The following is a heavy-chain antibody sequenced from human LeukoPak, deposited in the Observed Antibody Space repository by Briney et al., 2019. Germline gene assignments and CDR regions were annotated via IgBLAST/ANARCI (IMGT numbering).Heavy chain of an antibody. V-gene: IGHV1-8*01. CDR2: MNPSSGNT. J-gene: IGHJ6*02. CDR1: GYTFTSSN. Sequence: ASVKVSCKVSGYTFTSSNINWVRQAPGQGLEWMRWMNPSSGNTAYAQRFQGRVTMTRDTSTNTAFLQLTSLRSEDTAVYYCARGLDVERSSAWSWGPKKFYYNVMDVWGQGTTVTVSS. D-gene: IGHD3-9*01. CDR3: ARGLDVERSSAWSWGPKKFYYNVMDV.